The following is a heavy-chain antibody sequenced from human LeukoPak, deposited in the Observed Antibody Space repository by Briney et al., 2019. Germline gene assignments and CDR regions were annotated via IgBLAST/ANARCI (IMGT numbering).Heavy chain of an antibody. V-gene: IGHV3-66*01. Sequence: GGSLRLSCAASGFTVSSNYMSWVRQAPGKGLEWASVIYSGGSTYYADSVKGRFTISRDNAKNSLYLQMNSLRAEDTAVYYCARDQARYGSGSYSLNWFDPWGQGTLVTVSS. CDR2: IYSGGST. CDR3: ARDQARYGSGSYSLNWFDP. D-gene: IGHD3-10*01. CDR1: GFTVSSNY. J-gene: IGHJ5*02.